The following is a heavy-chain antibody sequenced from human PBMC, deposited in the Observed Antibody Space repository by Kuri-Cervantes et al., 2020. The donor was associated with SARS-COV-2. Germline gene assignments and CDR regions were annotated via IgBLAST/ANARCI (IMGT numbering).Heavy chain of an antibody. CDR1: GVSISSYY. CDR2: IYSSGST. V-gene: IGHV4-59*01. Sequence: AGTLSLSCTVSGVSISSYYWSWIRQPPGKGLEWIGYIYSSGSTNYNPSLKSRVTITVDTYKNQFSLKLSSVTAADTAVYYCGRELGLTTVNWFDPWGQGTLVTVSS. J-gene: IGHJ5*02. CDR3: GRELGLTTVNWFDP. D-gene: IGHD4-17*01.